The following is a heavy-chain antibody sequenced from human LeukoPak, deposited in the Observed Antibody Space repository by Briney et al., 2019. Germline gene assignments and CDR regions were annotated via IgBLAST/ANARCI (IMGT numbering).Heavy chain of an antibody. V-gene: IGHV3-30*18. D-gene: IGHD3-9*01. Sequence: GSLRLSCSASGFTFSSYGMQRVRQAPGQGLEWVAVISYDGSNKYYADSVKGRFTISRDNSKNTLYLQMNSLRAEDTAVYYCAKEARFDWLCNYWGQGTLVTVSS. CDR2: ISYDGSNK. CDR1: GFTFSSYG. CDR3: AKEARFDWLCNY. J-gene: IGHJ4*02.